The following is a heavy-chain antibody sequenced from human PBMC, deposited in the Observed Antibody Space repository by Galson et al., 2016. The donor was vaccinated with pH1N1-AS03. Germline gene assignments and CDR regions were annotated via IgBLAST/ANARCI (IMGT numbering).Heavy chain of an antibody. Sequence: SLRLSCAASGFTFDYFYMSWIRQAPGKGLEWISFISTAGITTHYADSVKGRFTISRDIANNSLYLEMTSLRPEDTAIYYCARNWNYFNLWGQGVLVTVSS. D-gene: IGHD1-1*01. J-gene: IGHJ4*02. CDR2: ISTAGITT. CDR1: GFTFDYFY. CDR3: ARNWNYFNL. V-gene: IGHV3-11*01.